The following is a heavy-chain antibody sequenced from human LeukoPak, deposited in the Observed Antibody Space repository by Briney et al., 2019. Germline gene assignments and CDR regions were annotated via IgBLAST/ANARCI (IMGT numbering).Heavy chain of an antibody. Sequence: ASVKVSCKASGGTFSSYAISWVRQAPGQGLEWMGGIIPIFGTANYAQKFQGRVTITTDTSTSTHHLELRSLRSDDTAVYYCARDVGAVAGYNFDYWGRGTLVAVSS. V-gene: IGHV1-69*05. J-gene: IGHJ4*02. D-gene: IGHD6-19*01. CDR3: ARDVGAVAGYNFDY. CDR2: IIPIFGTA. CDR1: GGTFSSYA.